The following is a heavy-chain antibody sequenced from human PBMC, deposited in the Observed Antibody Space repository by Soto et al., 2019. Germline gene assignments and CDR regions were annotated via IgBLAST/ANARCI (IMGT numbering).Heavy chain of an antibody. CDR1: SGSISSGGYY. J-gene: IGHJ4*02. CDR3: AGVNLEDGVLSATRYYCGY. V-gene: IGHV4-30-2*01. D-gene: IGHD2-15*01. CDR2: VYNSGNT. Sequence: PSETLSLTCAVSSGSISSGGYYWSWIRQPPGKGLEWIGHVYNSGNTYYNPSLKSRVTLSVARSRNQFSLRLTSVTAADTAVYFCAGVNLEDGVLSATRYYCGYWGRGSL.